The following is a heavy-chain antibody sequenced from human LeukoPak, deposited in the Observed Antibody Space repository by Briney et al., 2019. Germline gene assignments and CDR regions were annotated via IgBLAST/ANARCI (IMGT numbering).Heavy chain of an antibody. CDR3: ARAVGVRGYDFCSGYPPAGGWFDP. CDR2: IIPIFGTA. D-gene: IGHD3-3*01. V-gene: IGHV1-69*05. J-gene: IGHJ5*02. Sequence: SVKVSCKASGGTFSSYAISWVRQAPGQGLEWRGGIIPIFGTANYAQKFQGRVTITTDESTSTAYMELSSLRSEDTAVYYCARAVGVRGYDFCSGYPPAGGWFDPWGQGTLVTVSS. CDR1: GGTFSSYA.